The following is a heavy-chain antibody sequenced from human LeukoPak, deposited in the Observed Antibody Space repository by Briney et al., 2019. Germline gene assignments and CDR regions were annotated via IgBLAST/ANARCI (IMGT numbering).Heavy chain of an antibody. J-gene: IGHJ3*02. Sequence: ASVKVSCKASGGTFSSYAISWVRQAPGQGLEWMGGIIPIFGTANYAQKFQGRVTITADESTSTAYMELSSLRSEDTAGYYCARDVVVVAAPSGAFDIWGQGTMVTVSS. CDR1: GGTFSSYA. CDR3: ARDVVVVAAPSGAFDI. V-gene: IGHV1-69*13. CDR2: IIPIFGTA. D-gene: IGHD2-15*01.